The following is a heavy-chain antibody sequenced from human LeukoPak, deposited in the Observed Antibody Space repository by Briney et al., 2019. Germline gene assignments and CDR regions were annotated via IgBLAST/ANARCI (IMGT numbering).Heavy chain of an antibody. V-gene: IGHV3-48*01. D-gene: IGHD3-22*01. CDR2: ITRSSSAK. Sequence: GGSLRLSCVASGFTFSSYSMNWVRQAPGKGLEWVSYITRSSSAKFYADSVKGRFTISRDNSKNTLYLQMNSLRAEDTAVYYCARDQGYYDSSGYYPKDWGQGTLVTVSS. J-gene: IGHJ4*02. CDR1: GFTFSSYS. CDR3: ARDQGYYDSSGYYPKD.